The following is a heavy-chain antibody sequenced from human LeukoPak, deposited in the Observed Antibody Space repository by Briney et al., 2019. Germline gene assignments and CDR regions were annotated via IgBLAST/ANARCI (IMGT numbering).Heavy chain of an antibody. Sequence: SETLSLTCIVYGMSLTDFQWGWLRQSPGKGLEWIGEINASGRTNYNPSLKTSVFISRDTSKRQFSLNLTPVTAADTALYYCARGDWGGYFDYWGQGIQVTVSS. D-gene: IGHD3-16*01. CDR3: ARGDWGGYFDY. J-gene: IGHJ4*02. V-gene: IGHV4-34*01. CDR2: INASGRT. CDR1: GMSLTDFQ.